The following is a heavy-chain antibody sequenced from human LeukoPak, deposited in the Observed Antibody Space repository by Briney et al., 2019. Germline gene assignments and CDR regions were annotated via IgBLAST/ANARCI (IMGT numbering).Heavy chain of an antibody. CDR3: ARQQLVRFDY. D-gene: IGHD6-13*01. CDR1: GFSLSRYW. J-gene: IGHJ4*02. V-gene: IGHV3-7*01. CDR2: IKQDESEK. Sequence: PGGSLRLSCAASGFSLSRYWMSWVRQAPGEGLEWVANIKQDESEKDYVDSVKGRFTISRDNAKNSLYLQMNSLRAEDTAVYYCARQQLVRFDYWGQGTLVTVSS.